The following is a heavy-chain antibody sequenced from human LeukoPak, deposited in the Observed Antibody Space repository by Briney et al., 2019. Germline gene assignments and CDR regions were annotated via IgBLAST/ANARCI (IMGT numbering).Heavy chain of an antibody. Sequence: ASVKVSCKASGYTFTSYDIIWVRQAPGQGLEWMGWISAYNGDTTYAQKLQGRVTLTTDASTSTAYMELRSLRSDDTAVYYCARESTGGSLEIDYWGQGTLVTVSS. D-gene: IGHD2-8*02. V-gene: IGHV1-18*01. CDR3: ARESTGGSLEIDY. CDR2: ISAYNGDT. CDR1: GYTFTSYD. J-gene: IGHJ4*02.